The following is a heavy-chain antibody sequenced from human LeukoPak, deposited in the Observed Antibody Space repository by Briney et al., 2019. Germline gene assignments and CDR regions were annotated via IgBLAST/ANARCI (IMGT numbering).Heavy chain of an antibody. CDR3: AKVFSIVGATTFDY. CDR2: ISGSGGST. CDR1: GFTFSSYA. Sequence: GGSLRLSCAASGFTFSSYAMSWVRQAPGKGLEWVSAISGSGGSTYYADSVKGRFTISRDNSKNTLYLQMNSLRAGDTAVYYCAKVFSIVGATTFDYRGQGSLVTVSS. V-gene: IGHV3-23*01. D-gene: IGHD1-26*01. J-gene: IGHJ4*02.